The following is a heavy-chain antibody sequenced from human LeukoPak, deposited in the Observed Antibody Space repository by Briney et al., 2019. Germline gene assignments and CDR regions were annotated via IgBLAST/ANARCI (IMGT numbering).Heavy chain of an antibody. Sequence: GGSLRLSCAASGFTFSTNAMSWVRQAPGKGLEWVSAISGSGGSTYYADSVKGRFTIYTDNSKNTLYLQMNSLRAEDTAVYYCAKGLPHSLLDRSVYGDKYYYYYMDVWGKGTTVTVSS. CDR1: GFTFSTNA. J-gene: IGHJ6*03. CDR2: ISGSGGST. CDR3: AKGLPHSLLDRSVYGDKYYYYYMDV. D-gene: IGHD4-17*01. V-gene: IGHV3-23*01.